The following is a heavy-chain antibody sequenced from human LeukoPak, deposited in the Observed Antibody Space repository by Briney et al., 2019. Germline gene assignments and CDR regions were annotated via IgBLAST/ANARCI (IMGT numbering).Heavy chain of an antibody. CDR3: ASILTTVTTPYYYYYMDV. CDR2: FEYTGST. J-gene: IGHJ6*03. V-gene: IGHV4-39*07. Sequence: SETLSLTCTVSGGSISSSRYYWGWIRQPPGKGLEWIGSFEYTGSTYYNPSLKSRVTISVDTSKNQFSLKLSSVTAADTAVYYCASILTTVTTPYYYYYMDVWGKGTTVTVSS. CDR1: GGSISSSRYY. D-gene: IGHD4-17*01.